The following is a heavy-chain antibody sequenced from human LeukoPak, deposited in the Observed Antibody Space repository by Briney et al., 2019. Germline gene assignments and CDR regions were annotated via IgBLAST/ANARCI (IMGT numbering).Heavy chain of an antibody. Sequence: GGSLRLSCAASGFSYNTYAMHWARQAPGKGLEYVSAISSNGDRTYYANSVKGRFTISRDNSKKTLFLQMGSLRLEDMAVYYCVRDSGGDAYNDYFDSWGQGTLVTVSS. CDR3: VRDSGGDAYNDYFDS. CDR2: ISSNGDRT. V-gene: IGHV3-64*01. D-gene: IGHD5-24*01. CDR1: GFSYNTYA. J-gene: IGHJ4*02.